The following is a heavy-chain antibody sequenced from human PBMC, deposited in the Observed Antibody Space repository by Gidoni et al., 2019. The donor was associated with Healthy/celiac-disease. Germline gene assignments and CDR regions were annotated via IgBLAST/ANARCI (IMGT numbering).Heavy chain of an antibody. V-gene: IGHV4-4*07. J-gene: IGHJ6*02. CDR3: GGYYYYYGMDV. CDR2: IYTRGIT. Sequence: QVQLQASALGAAKPSRTLIPNCTVPGGSISSYYWRRIRQPAGKELEWIGRIYTRGITNYNPSLKSGVTMSVGTTVDQFTLKLSSVTAADTALYYCGGYYYYYGMDVWGQGTTVTVSS. CDR1: GGSISSYY.